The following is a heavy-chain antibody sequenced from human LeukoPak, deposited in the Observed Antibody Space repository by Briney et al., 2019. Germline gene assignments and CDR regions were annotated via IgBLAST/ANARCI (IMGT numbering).Heavy chain of an antibody. CDR3: ARDPGTDGSSSYVLDN. D-gene: IGHD6-13*01. CDR1: GFTFSSYN. CDR2: ISSSSTYI. J-gene: IGHJ4*02. V-gene: IGHV3-21*01. Sequence: GGSLRLSCAASGFTFSSYNMNWVRQAPGKGLEWVSSISSSSTYIYYAESMKGRFTISRDNAKNSLYLQMNSLRAEDTAVYYCARDPGTDGSSSYVLDNWGQGTLVTVSA.